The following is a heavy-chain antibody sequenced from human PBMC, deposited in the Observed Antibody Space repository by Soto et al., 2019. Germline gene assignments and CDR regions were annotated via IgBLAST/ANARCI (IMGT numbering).Heavy chain of an antibody. Sequence: SETLSLTCAFSGGSISSDNWWTWVRQPPGKGLEWIGEMYHSGSTNYSPSLKSRVTISVDTSKNQFSLKLSSVTAADTAVYYCAREGVVVAATHAFDIWGQGTMVTVSS. CDR1: GGSISSDNW. V-gene: IGHV4-4*02. D-gene: IGHD2-15*01. CDR3: AREGVVVAATHAFDI. CDR2: MYHSGST. J-gene: IGHJ3*02.